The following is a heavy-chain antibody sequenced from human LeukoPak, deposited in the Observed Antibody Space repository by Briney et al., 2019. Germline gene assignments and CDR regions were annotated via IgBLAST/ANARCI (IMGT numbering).Heavy chain of an antibody. V-gene: IGHV3-23*01. CDR2: ISNSDGST. CDR1: GFTFSSYA. Sequence: GGSLRLSCAASGFTFSSYAMSWVRQAPGEGLEWVSSISNSDGSTYYAASVKGRFTISRDNSKNTLYLQMNSLRAEDTAIYYCVKDWDMASDYWGQGTLVTVSS. D-gene: IGHD2-15*01. CDR3: VKDWDMASDY. J-gene: IGHJ4*02.